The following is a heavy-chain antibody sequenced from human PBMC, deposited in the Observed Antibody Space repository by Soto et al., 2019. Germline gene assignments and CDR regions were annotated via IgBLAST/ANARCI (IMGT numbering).Heavy chain of an antibody. CDR2: ISGDGGST. D-gene: IGHD6-13*01. V-gene: IGHV3-43*02. CDR3: AKSVREQQLVYYYYDYGMDV. Sequence: GGSLRLSCAASGFTFDDYAMHWVRQAPGKGLEWVSLISGDGGSTYYADSVKGRFTISRDNSKNSLYLQMNSLRTEDTALYYCAKSVREQQLVYYYYDYGMDVWGQGTTVTVSS. CDR1: GFTFDDYA. J-gene: IGHJ6*02.